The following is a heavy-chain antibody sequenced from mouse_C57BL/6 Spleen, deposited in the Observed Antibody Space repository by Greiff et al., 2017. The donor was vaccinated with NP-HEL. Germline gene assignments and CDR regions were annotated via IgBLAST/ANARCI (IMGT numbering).Heavy chain of an antibody. CDR3: ARGDVRGYFDY. J-gene: IGHJ2*01. CDR1: GYTFTDYY. CDR2: INPNNGGT. D-gene: IGHD3-3*01. Sequence: VQLQQSGPELVKPGASVKISCKASGYTFTDYYMNWVKQSHGKSLEWIGDINPNNGGTSYNQKFKGKATLTVDKSSSTAYMELRSLTSEDSAVYYCARGDVRGYFDYWGQGTTLTVSS. V-gene: IGHV1-26*01.